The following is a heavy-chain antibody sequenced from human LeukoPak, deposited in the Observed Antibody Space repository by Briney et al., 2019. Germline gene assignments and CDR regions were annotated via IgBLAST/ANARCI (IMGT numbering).Heavy chain of an antibody. J-gene: IGHJ3*02. D-gene: IGHD2-2*01. CDR1: GYTFTNYY. CDR2: IHPSGGRT. CDR3: ARDSPVSTRPFDI. V-gene: IGHV1-46*01. Sequence: GASVKVSCKASGYTFTNYYIHWVRQAPGQGLEWMGIIHPSGGRTSYAQKFQGRVTMTRDTSTSTVYMDLSSLRSEDTALYYCARDSPVSTRPFDIWGQGTMVTVSS.